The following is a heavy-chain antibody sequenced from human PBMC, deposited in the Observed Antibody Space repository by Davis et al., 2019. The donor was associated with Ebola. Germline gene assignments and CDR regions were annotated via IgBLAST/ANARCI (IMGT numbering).Heavy chain of an antibody. D-gene: IGHD3-10*02. CDR2: ISSSSSTI. V-gene: IGHV3-48*01. CDR1: GFTFSSYG. Sequence: GESLKISCAASGFTFSSYGMHWVRQAPGKGLEWVSYISSSSSTIYYADSVKGRFTISRDNAKNTLYLQMNSLRAEDTAVYYCAKVFHGYWGQGTLVTVSS. J-gene: IGHJ4*02. CDR3: AKVFHGY.